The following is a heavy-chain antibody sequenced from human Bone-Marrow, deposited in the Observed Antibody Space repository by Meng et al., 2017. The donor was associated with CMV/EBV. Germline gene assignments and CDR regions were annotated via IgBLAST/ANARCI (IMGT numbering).Heavy chain of an antibody. CDR3: ARVEGRGMDV. CDR1: GFTFSSYW. D-gene: IGHD3-10*01. Sequence: GESLKISCAASGFTFSSYWMSWVRQAPGKGLEWVANIKQDGSEKYYVDSVKGRFTISRDNAKNSLYLQMNSLTAEDTAVYYCARVEGRGMDVWGQGTTVTVSS. J-gene: IGHJ6*02. V-gene: IGHV3-7*01. CDR2: IKQDGSEK.